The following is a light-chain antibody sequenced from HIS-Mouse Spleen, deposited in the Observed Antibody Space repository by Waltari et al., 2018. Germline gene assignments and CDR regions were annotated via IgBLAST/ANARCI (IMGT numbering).Light chain of an antibody. Sequence: QSPPPQPPSAAWPRRPASTTSCAGTFRDDGAYYYLPRSQQHPGKAPKLMIYEVSKRPSGVPDRFSGSKSGNTASLTVSGLQAEDEADYYCSSYAGSNNSLYVFGTGTKVTVL. CDR1: FRDDGAYYY. J-gene: IGLJ1*01. V-gene: IGLV2-8*01. CDR3: SSYAGSNNSLYV. CDR2: EVS.